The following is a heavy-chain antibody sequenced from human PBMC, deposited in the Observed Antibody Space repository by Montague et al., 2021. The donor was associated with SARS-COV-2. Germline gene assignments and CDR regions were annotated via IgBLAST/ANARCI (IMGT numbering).Heavy chain of an antibody. V-gene: IGHV6-1*01. D-gene: IGHD3-10*01. CDR3: TSGGEGNYNVMDV. Sequence: CAISGDSVVELRPRSDQHTSAPPSSFKWYAGTYYKTKWYNDYAVSVRGRVTINPDTSKNQFSLQLNSVTPEDTAIYYCTSGGEGNYNVMDVWGQGTTVTVSS. J-gene: IGHJ6*02. CDR1: GDSVVELRPR. CDR2: TYYKTKWYN.